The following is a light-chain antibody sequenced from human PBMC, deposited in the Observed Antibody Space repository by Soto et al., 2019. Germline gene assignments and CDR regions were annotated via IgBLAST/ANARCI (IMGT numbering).Light chain of an antibody. CDR1: QNVGDR. CDR2: KAS. Sequence: DIQMTQSPSSVSASVGDSLTITCRASQNVGDRLAWYQQKLGKAPQLLIQKASILQPGIPSRFSGSGSATYFTLTISSLQPEDFATYYCQQANTFPLTFGQGTRLENK. J-gene: IGKJ5*01. V-gene: IGKV1-12*01. CDR3: QQANTFPLT.